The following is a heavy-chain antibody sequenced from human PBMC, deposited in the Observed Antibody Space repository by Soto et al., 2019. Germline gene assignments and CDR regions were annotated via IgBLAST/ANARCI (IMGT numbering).Heavy chain of an antibody. CDR2: IYYSGST. V-gene: IGHV4-39*01. J-gene: IGHJ4*02. D-gene: IGHD3-22*01. CDR3: ARRVNYYDSSGYYLVYYFDY. CDR1: GGSISSSSYY. Sequence: PSETLCLTCTVSGGSISSSSYYWGWIRQPPGKGLEWIGSIYYSGSTYYNPSLKSRVTISVDTSKNQFSLKLSSVTAADTAVYYCARRVNYYDSSGYYLVYYFDYWGQGTLVTVSS.